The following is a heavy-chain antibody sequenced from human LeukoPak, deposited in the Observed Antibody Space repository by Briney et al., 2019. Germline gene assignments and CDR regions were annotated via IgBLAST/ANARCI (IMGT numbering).Heavy chain of an antibody. V-gene: IGHV4-4*07. Sequence: PSETLSLTCTVSGGSISSYYWSWIRQPPGKGLEWIGRIYTSGSTSYNPSLKSRVTMSVDTSKNQFSLKLSSVTAADTAVYYCARLWFGESHNWFDPWGQGTLVTVSS. D-gene: IGHD3-10*01. CDR3: ARLWFGESHNWFDP. CDR1: GGSISSYY. J-gene: IGHJ5*02. CDR2: IYTSGST.